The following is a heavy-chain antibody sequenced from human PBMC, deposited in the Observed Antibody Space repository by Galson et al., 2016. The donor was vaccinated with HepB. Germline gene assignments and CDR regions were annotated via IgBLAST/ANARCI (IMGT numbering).Heavy chain of an antibody. CDR2: ISYDGGEK. CDR3: ARSLSVDLSPRFGLHFDY. J-gene: IGHJ4*02. V-gene: IGHV3-30-3*01. D-gene: IGHD3-10*02. Sequence: SLRLSCAASGFTFSRYTMHWVRRAPGKGLEWVAVISYDGGEKYYADSVKGRFTISRDDAKNSLYLQMNSLRAEDTAVYYCARSLSVDLSPRFGLHFDYWGQGTLVTVSS. CDR1: GFTFSRYT.